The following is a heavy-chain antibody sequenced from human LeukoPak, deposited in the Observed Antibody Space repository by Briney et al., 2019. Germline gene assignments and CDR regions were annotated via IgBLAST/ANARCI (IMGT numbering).Heavy chain of an antibody. Sequence: ASVKVSCKASGYTFITYDINWVRQATGQGLEWMGWMDPTSGNTGYAHKFQGRVTMTRNTSISTAYMELSSLRSEDTAVYYCARGGDYNTLTGYYGEDWFDPWGQGTLVTVSS. CDR3: ARGGDYNTLTGYYGEDWFDP. CDR1: GYTFITYD. V-gene: IGHV1-8*01. J-gene: IGHJ5*02. D-gene: IGHD3-9*01. CDR2: MDPTSGNT.